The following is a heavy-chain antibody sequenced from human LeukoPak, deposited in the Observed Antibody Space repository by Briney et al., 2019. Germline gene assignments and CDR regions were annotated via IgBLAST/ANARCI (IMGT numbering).Heavy chain of an antibody. D-gene: IGHD6-19*01. CDR3: AKTTTGYSSGRYPGWPVDY. J-gene: IGHJ4*02. Sequence: GSLRLSCAASGFSVSNTYITWFRQAPGKGLEWVSATYADGATHYADSVKGRFTIFRGNSKNTVYLQMNSLRAEDTAVYYCAKTTTGYSSGRYPGWPVDYWGQGTLVTVSS. V-gene: IGHV3-53*01. CDR1: GFSVSNTY. CDR2: TYADGAT.